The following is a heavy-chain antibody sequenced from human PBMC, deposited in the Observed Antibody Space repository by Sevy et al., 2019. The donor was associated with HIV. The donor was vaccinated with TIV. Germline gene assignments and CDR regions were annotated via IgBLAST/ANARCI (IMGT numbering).Heavy chain of an antibody. CDR3: ARISGWPPAYDSDFGMDV. Sequence: GESLKISCKGSEYNFTNYWIGWVRQMPGKGLEWMGIIYPGKSGNRNSPSFQDQVTISADKSISTANLQLSSLKASDTAMYYCARISGWPPAYDSDFGMDVWGQGTTVTVSS. CDR1: EYNFTNYW. D-gene: IGHD6-25*01. CDR2: IYPGKSGN. V-gene: IGHV5-51*01. J-gene: IGHJ6*02.